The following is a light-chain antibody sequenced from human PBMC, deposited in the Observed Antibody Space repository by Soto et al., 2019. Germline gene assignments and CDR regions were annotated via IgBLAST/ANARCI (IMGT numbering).Light chain of an antibody. J-gene: IGKJ1*01. CDR3: QQRSNWPRT. CDR1: QGIRND. V-gene: IGKV1-17*01. CDR2: VAS. Sequence: DIQMTQSPSSLSASVGDRVTITCRASQGIRNDLSWYQQKPGEAPKRLVYVASSLDGGVPARFSGSGSGTEFTLTISSLEPEDFAVYYCQQRSNWPRTFGQGTKVDIK.